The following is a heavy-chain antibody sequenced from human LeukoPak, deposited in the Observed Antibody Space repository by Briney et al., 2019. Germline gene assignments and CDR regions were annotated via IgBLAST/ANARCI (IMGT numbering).Heavy chain of an antibody. CDR3: ARESYCSSTSCSPRQYPYYYYGMDV. CDR1: GFTFSDYY. D-gene: IGHD2-2*01. J-gene: IGHJ6*02. V-gene: IGHV3-11*01. Sequence: GGSLRLSCAASGFTFSDYYMSWIRQAPGEGLEWVSYISSSGSTIYYADSVKGRFTISRDNAKNSLYLQMNSLRAEDTAVYYCARESYCSSTSCSPRQYPYYYYGMDVWGQGTTVTVSS. CDR2: ISSSGSTI.